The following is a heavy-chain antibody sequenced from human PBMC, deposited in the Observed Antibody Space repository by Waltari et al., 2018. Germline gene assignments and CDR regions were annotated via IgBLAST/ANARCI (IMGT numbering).Heavy chain of an antibody. Sequence: EVQLVQSGAEVKKPGDSLKISCKASGYTFTSHWIAWARQMPGKGLEWMGIISPEDSATRYSPSFQGQVTISADKSTTTAYLQWRSLKASDTAMYYCSRRGDFRSGYTSDYWGQGTLVTVSS. CDR2: ISPEDSAT. CDR1: GYTFTSHW. CDR3: SRRGDFRSGYTSDY. D-gene: IGHD3-3*01. V-gene: IGHV5-51*01. J-gene: IGHJ4*02.